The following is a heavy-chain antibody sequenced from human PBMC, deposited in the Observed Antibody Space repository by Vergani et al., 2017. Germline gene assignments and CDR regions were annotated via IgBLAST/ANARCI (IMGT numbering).Heavy chain of an antibody. Sequence: EVQLVESGGGLVKPGGSLRLSCAASGFTFSNAWMSWVRQAPGKGLEWVGRIKSKTDGGTTDYAAPVKGRFTISRDDSKNTLYLQMNSLKTEDTAVYYCARAHPALGAFDIWGQGTMVTVSS. V-gene: IGHV3-15*01. D-gene: IGHD3-3*01. CDR2: IKSKTDGGTT. CDR1: GFTFSNAW. CDR3: ARAHPALGAFDI. J-gene: IGHJ3*02.